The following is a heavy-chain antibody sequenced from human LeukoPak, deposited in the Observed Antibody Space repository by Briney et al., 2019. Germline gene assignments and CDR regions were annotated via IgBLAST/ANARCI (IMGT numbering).Heavy chain of an antibody. V-gene: IGHV3-30-3*01. D-gene: IGHD4-23*01. J-gene: IGHJ4*02. CDR1: GFTFSSYA. CDR3: AKDPGGHPIDY. Sequence: GGSLRLSCAASGFTFSSYAMHWVRQAPGKGLEWVAVISYDGSNKYYADSVKGRFTISRDNSKNTLYLQMNSLRAEDTAVYYCAKDPGGHPIDYWGQGTLVTVSS. CDR2: ISYDGSNK.